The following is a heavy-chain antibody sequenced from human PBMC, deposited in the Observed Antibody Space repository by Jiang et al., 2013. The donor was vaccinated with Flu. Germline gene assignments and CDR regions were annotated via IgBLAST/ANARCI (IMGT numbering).Heavy chain of an antibody. V-gene: IGHV3-30-3*01. CDR3: ARDQRIAAAGNPFDY. CDR2: ISYDGSNK. CDR1: GFTFSSYA. J-gene: IGHJ4*02. Sequence: GGGVVQPGRSLRLSCAASGFTFSSYAMHWVRQAPGKGLEWVAVISYDGSNKYYADSVKGRFTISRDNSKNTLYLQMNSLRAEDTAVYYCARDQRIAAAGNPFDYWGQGTLVTVSS. D-gene: IGHD6-13*01.